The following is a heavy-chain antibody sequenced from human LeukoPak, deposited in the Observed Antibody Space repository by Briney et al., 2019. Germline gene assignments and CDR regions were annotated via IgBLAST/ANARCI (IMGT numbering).Heavy chain of an antibody. J-gene: IGHJ4*02. V-gene: IGHV4-38-2*01. Sequence: SETLSLTCAVSGYSISSGYYWGWIRQPPGKGLEWIGSIYHSGSTYYNPSLKSRVTISVDTSKNQFSLKLSPVTAADTAVYYCARQEGASIFGGNDYWGQGTLVTVSS. CDR3: ARQEGASIFGGNDY. CDR1: GYSISSGYY. D-gene: IGHD3-3*01. CDR2: IYHSGST.